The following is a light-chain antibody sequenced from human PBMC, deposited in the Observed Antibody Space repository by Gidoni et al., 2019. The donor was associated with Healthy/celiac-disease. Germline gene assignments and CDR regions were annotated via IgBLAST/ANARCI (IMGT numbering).Light chain of an antibody. J-gene: IGKJ4*01. CDR1: QDISNY. Sequence: DIQMTQSPSSLSASVGERVTITCQASQDISNYLNWYQQKPGKAPKLLIYDASNLETGGPSRFSGSGSGTDFTFTISSLQPEDIATYYCQQYDNLPLTVGGGTKVEIK. V-gene: IGKV1-33*01. CDR3: QQYDNLPLT. CDR2: DAS.